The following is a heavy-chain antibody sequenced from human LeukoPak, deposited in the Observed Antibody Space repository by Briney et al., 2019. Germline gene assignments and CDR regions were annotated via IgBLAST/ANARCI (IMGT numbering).Heavy chain of an antibody. CDR3: ARGGYYYYYGMDV. J-gene: IGHJ6*02. CDR2: IYYSGTT. Sequence: SQTLSLTCTVSGGSISSGGYYWSWIRQHPGKGLEWIGYIYYSGTTYYNPSLKSRVTTSMDTSKNQFSLKLSSVTAEDTAVYYCARGGYYYYYGMDVWGQGTTVTVPS. V-gene: IGHV4-31*03. CDR1: GGSISSGGYY.